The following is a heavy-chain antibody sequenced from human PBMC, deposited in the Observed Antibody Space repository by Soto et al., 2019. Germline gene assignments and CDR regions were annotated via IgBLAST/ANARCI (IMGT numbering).Heavy chain of an antibody. CDR1: GGSISSYY. D-gene: IGHD4-17*01. Sequence: LVTLSLTCTVSGGSISSYYWSWIRQPPGKGLEWIGYIYYSGSTNYNPSLKSRVTISVDTSKNQFSLKLSSVTAADTAVYYCARRYGPGFDYWGQGTLVTVSS. V-gene: IGHV4-59*08. J-gene: IGHJ4*02. CDR3: ARRYGPGFDY. CDR2: IYYSGST.